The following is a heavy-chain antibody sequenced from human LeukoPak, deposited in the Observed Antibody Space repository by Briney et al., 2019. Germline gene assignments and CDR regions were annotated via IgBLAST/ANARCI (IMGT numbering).Heavy chain of an antibody. CDR3: ARGFSGSYLPDY. CDR2: INHSGST. Sequence: PSETLSLTCAVYGGSFSGYYWSWIRQPPGKGLEWIGEINHSGSTNYNPSLKSRVTISVDTSKNQFSLKLSSVTAADTAVYYCARGFSGSYLPDYWGQGTLVIVSS. D-gene: IGHD1-26*01. V-gene: IGHV4-34*01. CDR1: GGSFSGYY. J-gene: IGHJ4*02.